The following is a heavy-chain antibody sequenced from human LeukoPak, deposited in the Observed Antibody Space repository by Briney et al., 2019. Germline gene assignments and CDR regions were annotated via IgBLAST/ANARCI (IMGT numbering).Heavy chain of an antibody. J-gene: IGHJ4*02. V-gene: IGHV3-48*03. CDR3: VRGMTAPDC. Sequence: GGSLRLSCAASGFTFSSYEMNWVRQAPGKGLEWVLYISRSGTTIYYADSVKGRFTISRDNAKNSLYLQMNGLRAEDTAVYYCVRGMTAPDCWGQGSLVTVST. CDR2: ISRSGTTI. CDR1: GFTFSSYE. D-gene: IGHD2-21*02.